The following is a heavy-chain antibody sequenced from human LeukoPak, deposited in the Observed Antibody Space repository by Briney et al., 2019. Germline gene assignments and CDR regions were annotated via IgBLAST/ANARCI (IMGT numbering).Heavy chain of an antibody. CDR3: ARVGPWVNPDYYYYYMDV. D-gene: IGHD1-14*01. CDR1: EFIVSINY. Sequence: GGSLRLSCAVSEFIVSINYMTWVRQAPGKGLEWVSLIYSRGDTKYADSVKGRFTISRDNSKNTLYLQMSSLRAEDTAVYYCARVGPWVNPDYYYYYMDVWGKGTTVTVSS. CDR2: IYSRGDT. J-gene: IGHJ6*03. V-gene: IGHV3-66*01.